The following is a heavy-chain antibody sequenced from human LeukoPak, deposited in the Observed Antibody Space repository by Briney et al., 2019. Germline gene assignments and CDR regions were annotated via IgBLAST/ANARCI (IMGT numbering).Heavy chain of an antibody. D-gene: IGHD3-16*01. Sequence: GGSLRLSCAASGFTFRNYWMSWVRQAPGKGLEGVANIKEDGSEKDYVDSVKGRFTISRDNAQSSLYLQMDSLRAEDTAVYYCARDGVVNFWVSYGTYNYYYHMDVWGKGTTVTVSS. CDR3: ARDGVVNFWVSYGTYNYYYHMDV. CDR1: GFTFRNYW. CDR2: IKEDGSEK. V-gene: IGHV3-7*01. J-gene: IGHJ6*04.